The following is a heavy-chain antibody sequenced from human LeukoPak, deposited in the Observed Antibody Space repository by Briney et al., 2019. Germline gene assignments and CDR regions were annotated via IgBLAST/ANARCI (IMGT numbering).Heavy chain of an antibody. J-gene: IGHJ4*02. CDR1: GFTFSGYA. D-gene: IGHD3-10*01. V-gene: IGHV3-23*01. CDR2: ISAGGGST. Sequence: GGSLRLSCAASGFTFSGYAMSWVRQAPGKGLEWISAISAGGGSTYYADSVKGRCTISRDNSKSTVSLQMSALRAEDTAIYYCAKVAGSGGYFPEYWGRGTLVTVSS. CDR3: AKVAGSGGYFPEY.